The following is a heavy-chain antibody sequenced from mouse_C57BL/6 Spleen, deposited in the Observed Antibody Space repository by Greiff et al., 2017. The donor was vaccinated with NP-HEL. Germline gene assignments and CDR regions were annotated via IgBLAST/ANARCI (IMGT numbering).Heavy chain of an antibody. CDR1: GYTFTDYN. J-gene: IGHJ4*01. V-gene: IGHV1-22*01. Sequence: EVQLQESGPELVKPGASVKMSCKASGYTFTDYNMHWVKQSHGKSLEWIGYINPNNGGTSYNQKFKGKATLTVNKSSSTAYMELRSLTSEDSAVYYCARGNYYGRGYAMDYWGQGTSVTVSS. D-gene: IGHD1-1*01. CDR3: ARGNYYGRGYAMDY. CDR2: INPNNGGT.